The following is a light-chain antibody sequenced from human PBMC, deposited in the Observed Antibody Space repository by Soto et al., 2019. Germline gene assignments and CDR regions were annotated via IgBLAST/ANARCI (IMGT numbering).Light chain of an antibody. Sequence: QSVLTQPPSVSGAPGQRVTISCTGGSSNIGAGYDVHWYQQLPGAAPKLLIFGNSNRRPGVPDRFSGSKSGTSASLAITGLLAEDEADYYCQSYDSILSGVVFGGGTKLTVL. CDR2: GNS. V-gene: IGLV1-40*01. CDR3: QSYDSILSGVV. J-gene: IGLJ3*02. CDR1: SSNIGAGYD.